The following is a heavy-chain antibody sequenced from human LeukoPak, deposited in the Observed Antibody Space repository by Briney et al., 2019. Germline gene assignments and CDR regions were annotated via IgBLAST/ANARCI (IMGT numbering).Heavy chain of an antibody. J-gene: IGHJ4*02. CDR2: ISWNSGSI. CDR1: GFTFDDYA. CDR3: AKDISWDYRGPFDY. V-gene: IGHV3-9*03. Sequence: PGGSLRLSCAASGFTFDDYAMHWVRQAPGKGLEWVSGISWNSGSIGYADSVKGRFTISRDNAKNSLYLQMNSLRAEDMALYYCAKDISWDYRGPFDYWGQGTLVTVSS. D-gene: IGHD1-7*01.